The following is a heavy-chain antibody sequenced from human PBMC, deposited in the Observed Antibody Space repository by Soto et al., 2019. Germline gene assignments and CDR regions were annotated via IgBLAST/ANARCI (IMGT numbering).Heavy chain of an antibody. CDR2: ISDSGSS. D-gene: IGHD3-9*01. J-gene: IGHJ4*02. CDR3: ARTTFYDVFTAYYSLFDY. CDR1: GGSISSGRFY. V-gene: IGHV4-31*03. Sequence: QVQLQESGPGLVKPSQTLTLTCTVSGGSISSGRFYWSWIRQHPGKGLEWIGHISDSGSSYYNPSLESRVTIPVDTSKNQFSLQLSAVTAADTAVYFCARTTFYDVFTAYYSLFDYWGQGTMVTVSS.